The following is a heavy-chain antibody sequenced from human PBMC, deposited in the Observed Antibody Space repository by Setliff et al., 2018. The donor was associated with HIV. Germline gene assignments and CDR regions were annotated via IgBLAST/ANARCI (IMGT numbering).Heavy chain of an antibody. J-gene: IGHJ4*02. CDR2: INHSGRT. D-gene: IGHD3-22*01. CDR1: GGSFSDNY. CDR3: AREKGYSDTRGHYYGGVFEN. Sequence: NPSETLSLTCAVYGGSFSDNYWSWIRQSPGKGLEWIGEINHSGRTKYSPSLRSRVTISVDTSKNQLSLKLRSVTAADTAVYYCAREKGYSDTRGHYYGGVFENCGQGTLVTVS. V-gene: IGHV4-34*01.